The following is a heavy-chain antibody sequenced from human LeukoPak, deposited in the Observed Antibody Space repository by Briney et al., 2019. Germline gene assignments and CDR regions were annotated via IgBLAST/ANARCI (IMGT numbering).Heavy chain of an antibody. Sequence: ASVKVSRKASGYTFTGYYVHWVRQAPGQGLEWMGWINFNSGGANYAQNFQGRVTMTWDTSISTAYMELSRLRSDDTAVYYCARDNTKFVSGSYFFDPWGQGTLVTVSS. CDR1: GYTFTGYY. CDR2: INFNSGGA. V-gene: IGHV1-2*02. J-gene: IGHJ5*02. CDR3: ARDNTKFVSGSYFFDP. D-gene: IGHD3-10*01.